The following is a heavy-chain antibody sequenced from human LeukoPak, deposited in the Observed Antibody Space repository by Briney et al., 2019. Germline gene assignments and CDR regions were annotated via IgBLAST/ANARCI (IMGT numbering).Heavy chain of an antibody. CDR1: GYTFTSYD. CDR2: MNPNSGNT. J-gene: IGHJ4*02. V-gene: IGHV1-8*01. CDR3: ARVRTTIFGVVIIPPDY. D-gene: IGHD3-3*01. Sequence: ASVKVSCKASGYTFTSYDINWVRQATGQGLEWMGWMNPNSGNTGYAQKFQGRVTMTRNTSISTAYMELSSLRSEDTAVYYCARVRTTIFGVVIIPPDYWGRGTPVTVSS.